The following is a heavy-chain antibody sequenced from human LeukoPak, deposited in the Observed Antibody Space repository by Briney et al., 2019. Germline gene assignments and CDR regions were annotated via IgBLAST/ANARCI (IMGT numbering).Heavy chain of an antibody. CDR2: IYHSVST. CDR3: ARLYYYDSSGYSFDY. D-gene: IGHD3-22*01. J-gene: IGHJ4*02. Sequence: PSETLSLICTVSGGSISSYYWSWIRQPPGKGLEWIGYIYHSVSTNYNLSLKSRVTISIDTSKNQFSLKLSSVTAADTAVYYCARLYYYDSSGYSFDYWGQGTLVTVSS. CDR1: GGSISSYY. V-gene: IGHV4-59*08.